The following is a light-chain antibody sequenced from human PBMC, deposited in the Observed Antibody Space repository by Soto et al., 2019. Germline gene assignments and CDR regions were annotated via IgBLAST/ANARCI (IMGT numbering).Light chain of an antibody. CDR1: SSDVGGYDY. CDR2: DVS. CDR3: CSYAGSNTFVI. Sequence: QSALTQPRSVSGSPGQSVTISCTGTSSDVGGYDYVSWYQQHPGKAPKLMIYDVSKRPSGVPDRFSGSKSGNTASLTISGLQPEDEADYYCCSYAGSNTFVIFGGGTKVTVL. V-gene: IGLV2-11*01. J-gene: IGLJ2*01.